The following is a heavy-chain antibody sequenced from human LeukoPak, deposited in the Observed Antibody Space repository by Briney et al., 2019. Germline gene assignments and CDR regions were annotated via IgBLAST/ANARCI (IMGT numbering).Heavy chain of an antibody. V-gene: IGHV4-61*02. CDR1: RGSISSGTYY. CDR2: INPSGNT. D-gene: IGHD7-27*01. CDR3: VRGGPVSNWGYYFDY. J-gene: IGHJ4*02. Sequence: PSQTLSLTCTVSRGSISSGTYYWSWVRQPAGERPEWIGRINPSGNTDYNPSLKSRVTVSVDTSRNQFSLKLTSVTAADTAVYYCVRGGPVSNWGYYFDYWGPGTLVTVSS.